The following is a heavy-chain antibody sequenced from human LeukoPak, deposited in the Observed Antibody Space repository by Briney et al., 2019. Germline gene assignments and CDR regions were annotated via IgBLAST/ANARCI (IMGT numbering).Heavy chain of an antibody. Sequence: ASVKVSCKASGYTFTSYDINWVRQATGQGLEWMGWMNPNSGNTGYAQKFQGRVTMTRNTSISTAYMELSSLRSEDTAVYYCARREYCGYGRDYWGQGTLVTVSS. D-gene: IGHD5-12*01. V-gene: IGHV1-8*01. CDR2: MNPNSGNT. CDR1: GYTFTSYD. CDR3: ARREYCGYGRDY. J-gene: IGHJ4*02.